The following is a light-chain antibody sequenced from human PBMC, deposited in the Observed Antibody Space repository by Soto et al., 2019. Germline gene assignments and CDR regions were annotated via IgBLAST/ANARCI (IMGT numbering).Light chain of an antibody. CDR1: QNIKSN. J-gene: IGKJ2*01. CDR3: QQYNTLYT. Sequence: EIVMTQSPATLSVFPGDRATLSCRASQNIKSNLAWYQQKPGQTPRLLIYGASTRATDIPGRFSGSGSGTEFTLTISSLQSEDFAVYYCQQYNTLYTFGQGTKLEIK. V-gene: IGKV3-15*01. CDR2: GAS.